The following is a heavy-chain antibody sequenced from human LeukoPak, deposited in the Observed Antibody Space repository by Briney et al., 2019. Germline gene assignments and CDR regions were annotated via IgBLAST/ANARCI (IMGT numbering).Heavy chain of an antibody. CDR2: IGIGGNI. Sequence: PGGSLRLSCAASGFTFSTFSMNWVRQAPGKGLEWVSYIGIGGNIYYADSVKGRFTISRDNAKNSLYLQMNSLRAEDTAVYYCAELGITMIGGVWGKGTTVTISS. D-gene: IGHD3-10*02. V-gene: IGHV3-48*04. CDR1: GFTFSTFS. CDR3: AELGITMIGGV. J-gene: IGHJ6*04.